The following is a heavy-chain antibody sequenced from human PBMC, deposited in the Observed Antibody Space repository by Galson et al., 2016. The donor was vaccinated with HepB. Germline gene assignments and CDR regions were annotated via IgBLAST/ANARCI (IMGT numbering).Heavy chain of an antibody. D-gene: IGHD6-13*01. J-gene: IGHJ2*01. CDR3: AKEGAADNYWYFAL. V-gene: IGHV3-23*01. CDR1: GFTFSRYA. CDR2: ISASGAST. Sequence: SLRLSCAASGFTFSRYAMNWVRQAPGKGLDWVSAISASGASTYYADSVKGRFTISRDTSMVYLQMNSLRAEDTAIYYCAKEGAADNYWYFALWGRGTLVTVSS.